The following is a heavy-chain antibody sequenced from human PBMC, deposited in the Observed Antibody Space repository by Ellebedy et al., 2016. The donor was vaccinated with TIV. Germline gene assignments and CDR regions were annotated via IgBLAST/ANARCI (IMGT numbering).Heavy chain of an antibody. CDR3: TRQGENSLGYYYPY. J-gene: IGHJ4*02. Sequence: GESLKISXAASGVTFSASAMHWVRQVSGTGLEWVGRIRPKASNYATTYSESVKGRFTITRDDSKNTAYLEMNSLTAEDTAVYYCTRQGENSLGYYYPYWGRGTLVTVSS. CDR1: GVTFSASA. D-gene: IGHD3-22*01. V-gene: IGHV3-73*01. CDR2: IRPKASNYAT.